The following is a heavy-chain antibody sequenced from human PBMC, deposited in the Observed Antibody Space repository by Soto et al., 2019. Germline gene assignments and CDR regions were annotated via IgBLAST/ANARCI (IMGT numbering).Heavy chain of an antibody. CDR1: GFTFSDYN. Sequence: EVQLVESGGGLVQPGGTLRLSCAASGFTFSDYNMNWVRQAPGKGLEWLSYITSSSTTIFYAVSVTGRFTISRDNAKSSLDLQMNSLRNEDTAGYYGAEEVDCVSGVDDWGQGSLVTVAS. V-gene: IGHV3-48*02. CDR2: ITSSSTTI. D-gene: IGHD3-10*01. CDR3: AEEVDCVSGVDD. J-gene: IGHJ4*02.